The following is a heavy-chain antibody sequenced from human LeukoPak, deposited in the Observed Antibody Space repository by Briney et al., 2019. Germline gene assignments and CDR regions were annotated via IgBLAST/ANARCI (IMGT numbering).Heavy chain of an antibody. CDR2: ISGSGGST. J-gene: IGHJ6*02. V-gene: IGHV3-23*01. Sequence: GSLRLSCAASGFTFSSYAMSWVRQAPGKGLEWVSAISGSGGSTYYADSVKGRFTISRDNSKNTLYLQMNSLRAEDTAVYYCAKVIRRPDYYYYGMDVWGQGTTVTVSS. CDR1: GFTFSSYA. CDR3: AKVIRRPDYYYYGMDV.